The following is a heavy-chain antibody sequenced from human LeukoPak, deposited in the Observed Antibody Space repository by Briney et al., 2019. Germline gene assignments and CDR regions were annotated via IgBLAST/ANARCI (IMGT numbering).Heavy chain of an antibody. J-gene: IGHJ4*02. CDR1: GFTFSSYG. CDR2: ISASGGIT. Sequence: GGSLRLSCAASGFTFSSYGRNWVRQAPGKGLEWVSGISASGGITYYADSVKGRFTISRDNSKSTLYLQMSSLRAEDTAVYYCAEGLRLGLSGFHYWGQGTLVTVSS. D-gene: IGHD3-10*01. V-gene: IGHV3-23*01. CDR3: AEGLRLGLSGFHY.